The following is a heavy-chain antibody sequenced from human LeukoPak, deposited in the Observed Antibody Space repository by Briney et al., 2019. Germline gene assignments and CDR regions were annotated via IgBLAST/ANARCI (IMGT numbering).Heavy chain of an antibody. Sequence: ASVKVSCKASGYTFTSYGISWVRQAPGQGLEWMGWISAYNGNTDYAQKLQGRVTMTTDTPTSTVYMELRSLRSDDTAVYYCARDCSSTSCYFAQVDYWGQGSLVTVSS. CDR1: GYTFTSYG. J-gene: IGHJ4*02. V-gene: IGHV1-18*01. CDR3: ARDCSSTSCYFAQVDY. CDR2: ISAYNGNT. D-gene: IGHD2-2*01.